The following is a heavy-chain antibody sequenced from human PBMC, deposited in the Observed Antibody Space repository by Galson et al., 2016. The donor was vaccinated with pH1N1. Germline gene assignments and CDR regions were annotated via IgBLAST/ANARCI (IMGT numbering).Heavy chain of an antibody. CDR1: GFTLSSYW. Sequence: SLRLSCAASGFTLSSYWMSWVRQAPGKGLEWVANMNQDGNKKYYVDTVKGRFIISRDYSKNSLYLQMNSLRAEDTAMYYSVRAVGRAEAHWGQGTLVTVSS. CDR2: MNQDGNKK. CDR3: VRAVGRAEAH. D-gene: IGHD1-26*01. J-gene: IGHJ4*02. V-gene: IGHV3-7*01.